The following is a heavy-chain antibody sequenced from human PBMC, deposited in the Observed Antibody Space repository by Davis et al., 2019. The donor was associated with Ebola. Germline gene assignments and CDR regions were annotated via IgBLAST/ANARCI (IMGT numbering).Heavy chain of an antibody. J-gene: IGHJ5*02. CDR1: GYTFTSYG. CDR2: ISAYNGNT. V-gene: IGHV1-18*04. D-gene: IGHD6-13*01. Sequence: ASVKVSCKASGYTFTSYGISWVRQAPGQGLEWMGWISAYNGNTNYAQKLQGRVTMTTDTSTSTAYMELRSLRSDDTAVYYCARLSSSWNGFNWFIDPWGQGTLVTVSS. CDR3: ARLSSSWNGFNWFIDP.